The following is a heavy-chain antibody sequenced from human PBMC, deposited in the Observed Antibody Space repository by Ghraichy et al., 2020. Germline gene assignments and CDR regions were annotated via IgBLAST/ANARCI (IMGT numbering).Heavy chain of an antibody. Sequence: ESLNISCAASGFPFSSYAMSWVRQAPGKGLEWVSLISDSGGSTYYADSVKGRFTISRDNSKNTLWLQMNSLRAEDTAVYYCAKDGRGYAFDIWGQGRMVTVSS. CDR2: ISDSGGST. D-gene: IGHD1-1*01. V-gene: IGHV3-23*01. CDR3: AKDGRGYAFDI. J-gene: IGHJ3*02. CDR1: GFPFSSYA.